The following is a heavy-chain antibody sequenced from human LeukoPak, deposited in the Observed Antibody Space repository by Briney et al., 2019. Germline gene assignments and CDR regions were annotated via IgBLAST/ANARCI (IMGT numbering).Heavy chain of an antibody. CDR1: GFAFSSYD. CDR2: IGTAGDT. J-gene: IGHJ3*02. V-gene: IGHV3-13*04. D-gene: IGHD3-10*01. CDR3: ARAYRGYYGSGSYYNDAFDI. Sequence: GGSLRLSCAASGFAFSSYDMHWVRQATGKGLEWVSAIGTAGDTYYPGSVKGRFTISRENAKNSLYLQMNSLRAGDTTVYYCARAYRGYYGSGSYYNDAFDIWGQGTMVTVSS.